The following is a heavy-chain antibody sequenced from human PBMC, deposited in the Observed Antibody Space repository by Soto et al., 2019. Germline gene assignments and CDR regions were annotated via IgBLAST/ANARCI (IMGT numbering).Heavy chain of an antibody. J-gene: IGHJ4*02. CDR1: GVAFSGYY. CDR2: INHSGNF. Sequence: ITGAVKGVAFSGYYWSWIRRPPGKEQEWIGEINHSGNFNYNPSLKSRVTISVDTSKNQFSLKLRSVTAADTAIYYCARGNGMILAVQGDAPDKYYLDSWSQGTLVTVSS. D-gene: IGHD3-22*01. V-gene: IGHV4-34*01. CDR3: ARGNGMILAVQGDAPDKYYLDS.